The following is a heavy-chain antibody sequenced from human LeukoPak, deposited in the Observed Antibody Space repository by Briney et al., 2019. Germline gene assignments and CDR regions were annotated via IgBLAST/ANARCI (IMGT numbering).Heavy chain of an antibody. CDR1: GGSISSYF. V-gene: IGHV4-4*07. D-gene: IGHD1-26*01. J-gene: IGHJ4*02. CDR3: ARENSGSYREFDY. Sequence: SETLSLTCTVSGGSISSYFWSWIRQPAGKGLEWIGRIYTSGSTNYNASLKSRVSMSVDTSKNQFSLKLSSVTAADTAVFYCARENSGSYREFDYWGQGTLVTVSS. CDR2: IYTSGST.